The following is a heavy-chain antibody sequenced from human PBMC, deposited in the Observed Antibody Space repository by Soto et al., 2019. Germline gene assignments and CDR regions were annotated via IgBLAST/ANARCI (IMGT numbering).Heavy chain of an antibody. CDR2: IYHSGST. V-gene: IGHV4-31*02. D-gene: IGHD1-7*01. Sequence: SETLSLTCSVSGGSISRGNYYWSWIRQHPGKGLEWIGHIYHSGSTYYNPSLKSRVTISVDTSKNQFSLKLSSVTAADTAVYYCARAGYNWNYLWFDPWGQGTLVTVSS. J-gene: IGHJ5*02. CDR3: ARAGYNWNYLWFDP. CDR1: GGSISRGNYY.